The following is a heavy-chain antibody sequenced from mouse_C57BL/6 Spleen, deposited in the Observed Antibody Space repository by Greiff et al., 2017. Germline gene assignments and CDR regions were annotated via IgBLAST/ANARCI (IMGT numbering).Heavy chain of an antibody. Sequence: EVKLQESGPGLVKPSQSLSLTCSVTGYSITSGYYWNWIRQFPGNKLEWMGYISYDGSNNYNPSLKNRISITRDTSKNQFFLKLNSVTTEDTATYYCARDPETGTHAMDCWGQGTSVTVSS. J-gene: IGHJ4*01. CDR1: GYSITSGYY. CDR2: ISYDGSN. V-gene: IGHV3-6*01. CDR3: ARDPETGTHAMDC. D-gene: IGHD4-1*01.